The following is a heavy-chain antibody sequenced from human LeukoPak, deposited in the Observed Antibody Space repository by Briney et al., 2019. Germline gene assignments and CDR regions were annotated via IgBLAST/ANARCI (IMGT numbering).Heavy chain of an antibody. D-gene: IGHD3/OR15-3a*01. Sequence: GGSLRPSCAASGFTFSSYWMYWVRQAPGKGLVWVSHINTDGSSTSYADSVKGRFTISRHNAENTLYLQMNSLRAEDTAVYYCATLLLRTLVRNYWGQGTLVTVSS. CDR2: INTDGSST. CDR3: ATLLLRTLVRNY. CDR1: GFTFSSYW. J-gene: IGHJ4*02. V-gene: IGHV3-74*01.